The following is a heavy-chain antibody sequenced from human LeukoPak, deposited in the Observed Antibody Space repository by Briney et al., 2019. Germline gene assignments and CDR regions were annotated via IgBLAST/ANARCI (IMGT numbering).Heavy chain of an antibody. J-gene: IGHJ6*02. D-gene: IGHD2-2*01. CDR1: KFTFSHYG. CDR3: ARDPSYCSSTSCYVGSPLYYYYPMDV. V-gene: IGHV3-30*03. CDR2: ISSDGSIK. Sequence: GGSLRLSCTASKFTFSHYGMQWVRQAPGKGLEWVAVISSDGSIKAYADSVKGRFTLSRDNSINTVDLQMNSLRAEDTAVYYCARDPSYCSSTSCYVGSPLYYYYPMDVWGQGTTVTVSS.